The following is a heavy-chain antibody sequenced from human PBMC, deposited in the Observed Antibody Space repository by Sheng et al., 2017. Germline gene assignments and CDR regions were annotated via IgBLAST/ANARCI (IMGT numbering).Heavy chain of an antibody. D-gene: IGHD5-12*01. Sequence: QVQLVESGGGVVQPGRSLRLSCVASGFTFNSYALHWVRQAPGKGLEWVAVISFDGTDKYYADSVEGRFTISRDNTWNTLYLQMNSLRAEDTAVYYCARDPTYFRRSGYGAFDCWGQGTLVSVST. CDR2: ISFDGTDK. J-gene: IGHJ4*02. CDR3: ARDPTYFRRSGYGAFDC. V-gene: IGHV3-30*04. CDR1: GFTFNSYA.